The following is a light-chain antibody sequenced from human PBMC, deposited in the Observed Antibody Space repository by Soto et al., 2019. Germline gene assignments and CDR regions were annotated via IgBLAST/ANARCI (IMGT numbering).Light chain of an antibody. J-gene: IGKJ1*01. CDR3: QQYNTYST. CDR2: DAS. CDR1: QTINSW. Sequence: DIQMTQSPSTLSASVGDRVTITCRASQTINSWLAWYQQKPGKAPKVLIYDASSLANGVPSRFSGSGSGTEFTLTINSLQPDDFATYYCQQYNTYSTFXQGTKVDIK. V-gene: IGKV1-5*01.